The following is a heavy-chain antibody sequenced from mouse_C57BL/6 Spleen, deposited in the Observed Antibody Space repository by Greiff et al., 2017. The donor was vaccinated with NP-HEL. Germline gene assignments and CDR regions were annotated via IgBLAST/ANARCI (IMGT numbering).Heavy chain of an antibody. CDR2: INPNYGTT. CDR3: ARSFITSVVAPDY. Sequence: EVQLQQSGPELVKPGASVKISCKASGYSFTDYNMNWVKQSPGKSLEWIGVINPNYGTTSYNQKFKGKATLTVDQSSSTANMQLNSLTAEDSAVYYGARSFITSVVAPDYWGQGTTLTVSS. J-gene: IGHJ2*01. D-gene: IGHD1-1*01. CDR1: GYSFTDYN. V-gene: IGHV1-39*01.